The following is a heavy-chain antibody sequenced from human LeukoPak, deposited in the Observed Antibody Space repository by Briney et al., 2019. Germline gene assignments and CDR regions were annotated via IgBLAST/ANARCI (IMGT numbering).Heavy chain of an antibody. D-gene: IGHD4-23*01. V-gene: IGHV3-30-3*01. J-gene: IGHJ4*02. Sequence: GRSLRLSCAASGFTFSSYAMHWVRQAPGKELEWVAVISYDGSNKYYADSVKGRFTISRDNSKNTLYLQMNSLRAEDTAVYYCARDFTTVIKGSFDYWGQGTLVTVSS. CDR3: ARDFTTVIKGSFDY. CDR2: ISYDGSNK. CDR1: GFTFSSYA.